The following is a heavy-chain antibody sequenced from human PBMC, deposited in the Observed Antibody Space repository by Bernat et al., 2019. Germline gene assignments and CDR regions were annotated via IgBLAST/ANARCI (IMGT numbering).Heavy chain of an antibody. Sequence: VQLVESGGGVVQPGRSLRLSCATSGFTFSSYGMNWVRQAPGKGLEWVSSISSSSSYIYYADSVKGRFTISRDNAKNSLYLQMNSLRAEDTAVYYCARDAGELELHLGVDWGQGTLVTVSS. J-gene: IGHJ4*02. D-gene: IGHD1-7*01. CDR1: GFTFSSYG. V-gene: IGHV3-21*01. CDR3: ARDAGELELHLGVD. CDR2: ISSSSSYI.